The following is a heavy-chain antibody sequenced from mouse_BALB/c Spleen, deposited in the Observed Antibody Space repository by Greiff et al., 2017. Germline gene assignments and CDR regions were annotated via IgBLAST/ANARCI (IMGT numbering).Heavy chain of an antibody. J-gene: IGHJ3*01. Sequence: EVKLEESGGGLVQPGGSLKLSCAASGFTFSSYTMSWVRQTPEKRLEWVAYISNGGGSTYYPDTVKGRFTISRDNAKNTLYLQMSSLKSEDTAMYYCARQGIYDGYSWCAYWGQGTLVTVSA. D-gene: IGHD2-3*01. CDR1: GFTFSSYT. CDR3: ARQGIYDGYSWCAY. V-gene: IGHV5-12-2*01. CDR2: ISNGGGST.